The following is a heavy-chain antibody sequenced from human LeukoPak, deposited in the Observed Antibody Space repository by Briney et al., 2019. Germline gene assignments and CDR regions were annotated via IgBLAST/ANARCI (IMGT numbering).Heavy chain of an antibody. J-gene: IGHJ4*02. V-gene: IGHV3-23*01. D-gene: IGHD4-17*01. Sequence: PGGSLRLSCATPGFPFSSYAMGWVRQAPGKGLEWVSIISTSGGSTYYADSVKGRFTISRDNSKNTLYLQMNSLRAEDTAVYYCAKWDPTGDFDYWGQGTLVTVSS. CDR1: GFPFSSYA. CDR2: ISTSGGST. CDR3: AKWDPTGDFDY.